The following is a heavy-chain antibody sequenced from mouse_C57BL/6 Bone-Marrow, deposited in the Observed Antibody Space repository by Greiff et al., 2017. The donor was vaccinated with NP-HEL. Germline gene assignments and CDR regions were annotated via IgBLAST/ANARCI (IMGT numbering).Heavy chain of an antibody. J-gene: IGHJ2*01. CDR1: GYTFTSYW. Sequence: QVQLQQPGAELVKPGASVKLSCKASGYTFTSYWMHWVKQRPGQGLEWIGMIHPNSGSTNYNEKFKSKATLTVDKSSSTAYMELHSLTSEDSAVYFCARGPSLYYFDYWGQGTTLTVSS. V-gene: IGHV1-64*01. CDR2: IHPNSGST. CDR3: ARGPSLYYFDY. D-gene: IGHD6-1*01.